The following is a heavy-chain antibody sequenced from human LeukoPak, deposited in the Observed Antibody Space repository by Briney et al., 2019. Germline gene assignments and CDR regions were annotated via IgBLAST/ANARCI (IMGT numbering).Heavy chain of an antibody. J-gene: IGHJ6*02. CDR1: GGTFSSYA. CDR3: ASPLHYYDSSGYRGKNYGMDV. V-gene: IGHV1-69*04. Sequence: SVKVSCKASGGTFSSYAISWVRQAPGQGLEWMGRIIPILGIANYAQKFQGRVTITADKSTSTAYMELSSLRSEDTAVYYCASPLHYYDSSGYRGKNYGMDVWGQGTTVTVSS. CDR2: IIPILGIA. D-gene: IGHD3-22*01.